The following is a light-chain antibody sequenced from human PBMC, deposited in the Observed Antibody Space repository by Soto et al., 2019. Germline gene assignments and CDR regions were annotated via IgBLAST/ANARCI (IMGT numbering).Light chain of an antibody. V-gene: IGLV2-18*01. CDR1: SSDVGSYNR. CDR3: SLYTSSFTFV. CDR2: EVS. J-gene: IGLJ2*01. Sequence: QSALTQPPSVSGSPGQSVTISCTGTSSDVGSYNRVSWYQQPPGTAPKLMIYEVSNRPSGVPDRFSGSKSGNTASLTISGLQAEDEADYYCSLYTSSFTFVFGGGTKLTVL.